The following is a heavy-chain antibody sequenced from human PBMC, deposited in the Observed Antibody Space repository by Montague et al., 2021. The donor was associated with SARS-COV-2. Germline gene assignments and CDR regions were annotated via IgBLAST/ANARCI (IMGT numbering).Heavy chain of an antibody. D-gene: IGHD3-9*01. CDR3: ARAGTYYDILTGYAELGYFDY. J-gene: IGHJ4*02. CDR1: VFTFSSYS. Sequence: SLRLSCAASVFTFSSYSMNWVRQAPGEGLEWVSSISSSSSYIYYADSVKGRFTISRDNAKNSLYLQMNSLRAEDTAVYYCARAGTYYDILTGYAELGYFDYWGQGTLVTVSS. V-gene: IGHV3-21*01. CDR2: ISSSSSYI.